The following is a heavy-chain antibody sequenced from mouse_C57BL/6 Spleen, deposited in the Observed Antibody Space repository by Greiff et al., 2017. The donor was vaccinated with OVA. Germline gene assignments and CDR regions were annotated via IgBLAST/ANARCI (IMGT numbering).Heavy chain of an antibody. CDR3: ARGRAMDY. J-gene: IGHJ4*01. CDR2: ISYDGSN. Sequence: ESGPGLVKPSQSLSLTCSVTGYSITSGYYWNWIRQFPENKLKWMGYISYDGSNNYNPSLKNRISITRDTSKNQFFLKLNSVTTEDTATYYCARGRAMDYWGQGTSVTVSS. CDR1: GYSITSGYY. V-gene: IGHV3-6*01.